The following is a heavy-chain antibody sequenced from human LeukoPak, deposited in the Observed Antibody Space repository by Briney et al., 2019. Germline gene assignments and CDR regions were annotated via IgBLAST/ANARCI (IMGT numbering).Heavy chain of an antibody. CDR2: IYHSGNT. J-gene: IGHJ6*03. CDR1: GYSISSGYY. Sequence: SETLSLTCTVSGYSISSGYYWGWIRQPPGKGLEWIGSIYHSGNTYYNPSLKSRVTLSVDTSKNQFSLKLTSVSAADTAVYYCARRGTTIGVFYENDQYYYYMDVWGEGTTVIVSS. D-gene: IGHD4-17*01. V-gene: IGHV4-38-2*02. CDR3: ARRGTTIGVFYENDQYYYYMDV.